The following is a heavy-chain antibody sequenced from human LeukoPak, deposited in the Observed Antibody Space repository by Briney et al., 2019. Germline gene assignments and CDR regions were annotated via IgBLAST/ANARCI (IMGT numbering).Heavy chain of an antibody. J-gene: IGHJ4*02. CDR1: GGTFSSYA. V-gene: IGHV1-8*02. CDR3: ARASGSSAVPFDY. CDR2: MNPNSGNT. D-gene: IGHD3-10*01. Sequence: ASVKVSCKASGGTFSSYAINWVRQATGQGLEWMGWMNPNSGNTGYAQKFQGRVTMTRNTSISTAYMELSSLRSEDTAVYYCARASGSSAVPFDYWGQGTLVTVSS.